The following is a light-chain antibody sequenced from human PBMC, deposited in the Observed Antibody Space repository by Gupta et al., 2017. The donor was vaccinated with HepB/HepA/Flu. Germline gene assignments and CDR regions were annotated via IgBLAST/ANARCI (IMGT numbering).Light chain of an antibody. V-gene: IGKV3-11*01. CDR1: QSISSY. CDR3: QQRSNWPLT. CDR2: DAS. J-gene: IGKJ4*01. Sequence: TQSPSTLSLSPGARATLSCRASQSISSYLAWYQQKPGQAPRLLIYDASNRATGIPARFSGSGSGTDFTLTISSLEPEDFAIYYCQQRSNWPLTFGGGTMVDIK.